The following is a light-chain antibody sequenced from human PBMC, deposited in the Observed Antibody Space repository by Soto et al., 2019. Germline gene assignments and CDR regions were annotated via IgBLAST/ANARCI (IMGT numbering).Light chain of an antibody. Sequence: QSALTQPASVSGSPGQSITISCTGTSSDVGGYNYVSWYHQHPGKAPKLMIYDVSNRTYGVSNRFSGSKSGNTASLTISGLQAEEEADYYCSSYTSSSTLVFGTGTKLTVL. CDR2: DVS. CDR1: SSDVGGYNY. V-gene: IGLV2-14*01. CDR3: SSYTSSSTLV. J-gene: IGLJ1*01.